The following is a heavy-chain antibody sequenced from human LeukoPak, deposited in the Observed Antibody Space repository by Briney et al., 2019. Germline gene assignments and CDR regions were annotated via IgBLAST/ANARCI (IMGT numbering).Heavy chain of an antibody. V-gene: IGHV5-51*01. CDR2: IYPGGSDT. D-gene: IGHD3-22*01. CDR1: GYSFTSYW. Sequence: GESLKISCKGSGYSFTSYWIGWVRQMPGKGLEWMGIIYPGGSDTRYSPSFQGQVTISADKSICTAYLQWSSLKASDTAMYYCARRRYYDSSGTPDYWGQGTLVTVSS. CDR3: ARRRYYDSSGTPDY. J-gene: IGHJ4*02.